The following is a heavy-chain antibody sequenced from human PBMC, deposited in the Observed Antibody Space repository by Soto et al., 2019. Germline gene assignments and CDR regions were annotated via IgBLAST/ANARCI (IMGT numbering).Heavy chain of an antibody. V-gene: IGHV1-2*04. CDR2: INPNSGGT. Sequence: ASGYTFTGYYMHWVRQAPGQGLEWMGWINPNSGGTNYAQKFQGWVTMTRDTSKNQFSLKLSSVTAADTAVYYCARVRSIIPLWFGELSPPLLWFDPWGQGTLVTVSS. CDR3: ARVRSIIPLWFGELSPPLLWFDP. CDR1: GYTFTGYY. D-gene: IGHD3-10*01. J-gene: IGHJ5*02.